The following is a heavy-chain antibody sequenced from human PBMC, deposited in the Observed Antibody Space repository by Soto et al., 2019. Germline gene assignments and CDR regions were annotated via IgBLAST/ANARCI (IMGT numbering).Heavy chain of an antibody. J-gene: IGHJ5*02. CDR2: ISAYNGNT. D-gene: IGHD2-21*01. V-gene: IGHV1-18*01. Sequence: ASVTVSCKASGYTFTSYGISWVRQAPGQGLEWMGWISAYNGNTNYAQKLQGRVTMTTDTSTSTAYMELRSLRSDDTAVYYCARLDWTYNWFDPWGQGTLVTVSS. CDR3: ARLDWTYNWFDP. CDR1: GYTFTSYG.